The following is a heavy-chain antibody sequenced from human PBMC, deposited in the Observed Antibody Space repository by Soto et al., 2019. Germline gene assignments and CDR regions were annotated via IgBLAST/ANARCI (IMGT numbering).Heavy chain of an antibody. CDR1: GFTFDDYA. CDR2: ISWNSGSI. Sequence: GGSLRLSCAASGFTFDDYAMHWVRQAPGKGLEWVSGISWNSGSIGYADSVKGRFTISRDNAKNSLYLQMNSLRAEDTALYYCAKDMGGGYCSGGSCVHFDNWGQGTLVTVXS. CDR3: AKDMGGGYCSGGSCVHFDN. V-gene: IGHV3-9*01. D-gene: IGHD2-15*01. J-gene: IGHJ4*02.